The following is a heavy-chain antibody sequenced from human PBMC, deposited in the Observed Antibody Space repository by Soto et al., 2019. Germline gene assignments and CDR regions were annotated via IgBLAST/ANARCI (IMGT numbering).Heavy chain of an antibody. V-gene: IGHV1-3*01. Sequence: ASVKVSCKASGYTFTSYAMHWVRQAPGQRLEWMGWINAGNGNTKYSQKFQGRVTITRDTSASTAYMELSSLRSEDTAVYYCARSILVVTALDYWGQGTLVTSPQ. CDR2: INAGNGNT. D-gene: IGHD2-21*02. CDR1: GYTFTSYA. J-gene: IGHJ4*02. CDR3: ARSILVVTALDY.